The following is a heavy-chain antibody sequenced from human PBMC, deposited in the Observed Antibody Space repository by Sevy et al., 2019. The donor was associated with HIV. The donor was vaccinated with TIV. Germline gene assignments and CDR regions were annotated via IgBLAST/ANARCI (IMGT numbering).Heavy chain of an antibody. J-gene: IGHJ4*02. Sequence: GGSLRLSCAASGFTFSSYAMHWVRQAPGKGLEWVAVISYDGSNKYYADSVKGRFTISRDNSKNTLYLKMNSLRAEDTAVYYCARDGGGRGFDYWGQGTLVTVSS. CDR3: ARDGGGRGFDY. CDR1: GFTFSSYA. D-gene: IGHD3-16*01. CDR2: ISYDGSNK. V-gene: IGHV3-30-3*01.